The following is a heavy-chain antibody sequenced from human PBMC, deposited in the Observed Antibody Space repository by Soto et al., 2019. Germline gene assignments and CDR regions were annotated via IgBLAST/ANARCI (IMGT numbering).Heavy chain of an antibody. D-gene: IGHD2-8*02. J-gene: IGHJ4*02. V-gene: IGHV4-34*01. CDR1: GGSFSGYY. CDR3: ARDKITGLFDY. Sequence: QVQLQQWGAGLLKPSETLSLTCAVYGGSFSGYYWTWIRQPPGTGLEWIGEINLSGSTNYNPSLNSRVTISVDTSKNQFSLKLTAVTAADTAVYYCARDKITGLFDYWGQGTLVTVSS. CDR2: INLSGST.